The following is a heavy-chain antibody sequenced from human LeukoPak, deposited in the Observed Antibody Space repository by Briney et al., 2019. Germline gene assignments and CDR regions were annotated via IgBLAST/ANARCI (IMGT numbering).Heavy chain of an antibody. CDR2: IYSGGST. Sequence: GGSLRLSCAASGFTVSSNYMSWVRQAPGKGLEWVSVIYSGGSTSYADSVKGRFTISRDNAKNSLYLQMNSLRAEDTAVYYCARDLVGYSSGMDVWGKGTTVTVSS. CDR3: ARDLVGYSSGMDV. CDR1: GFTVSSNY. D-gene: IGHD6-19*01. V-gene: IGHV3-53*01. J-gene: IGHJ6*03.